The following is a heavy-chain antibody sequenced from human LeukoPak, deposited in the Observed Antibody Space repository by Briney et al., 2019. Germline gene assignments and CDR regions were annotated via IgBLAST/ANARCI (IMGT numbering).Heavy chain of an antibody. D-gene: IGHD1-26*01. J-gene: IGHJ4*02. Sequence: PGGSLRLSCAASGFTFSNAWMSWVRQAPGKGLEWIGRIKSKTDGGTTDYAAPVKGRFTISRDDSKNTLYLQMNSLKTEDTAVYYCTTLLLTRSGSYPDYWGQGTLVTVSS. V-gene: IGHV3-15*01. CDR3: TTLLLTRSGSYPDY. CDR2: IKSKTDGGTT. CDR1: GFTFSNAW.